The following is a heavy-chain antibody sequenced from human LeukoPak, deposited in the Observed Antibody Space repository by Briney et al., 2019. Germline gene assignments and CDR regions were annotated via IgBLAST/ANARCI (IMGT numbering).Heavy chain of an antibody. D-gene: IGHD6-19*01. V-gene: IGHV3-74*01. CDR2: IDSDGSST. CDR1: GFTISNYW. J-gene: IGHJ4*02. Sequence: GGSLRLSCAASGFTISNYWMHWVRQAPGKGLVWVSRIDSDGSSTTYADSVKGRFTISRDNAKNTLYLQMNSLRAADTAVYYCARGSSSGHPLDFDYWGQGTLVTVSS. CDR3: ARGSSSGHPLDFDY.